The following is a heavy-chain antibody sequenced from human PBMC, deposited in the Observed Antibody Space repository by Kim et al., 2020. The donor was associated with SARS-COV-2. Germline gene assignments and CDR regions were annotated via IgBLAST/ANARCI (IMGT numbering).Heavy chain of an antibody. Sequence: TYYNPTLKSRVTIAVDTSKNQFSLKLSSVTAADTAVYYCARVRPVVTFDYWGQGTLVTVSS. D-gene: IGHD3-22*01. V-gene: IGHV4-30-2*05. CDR2: T. J-gene: IGHJ4*02. CDR3: ARVRPVVTFDY.